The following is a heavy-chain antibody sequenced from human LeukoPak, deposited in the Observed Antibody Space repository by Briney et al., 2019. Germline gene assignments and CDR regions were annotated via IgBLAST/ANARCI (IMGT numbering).Heavy chain of an antibody. Sequence: GGSLRLSCAASGFTFSSYDVTWVRQTPGQGLQWVALISRSGGTTYYADSVKGRFTISRDNSKNTLYLQMTSLRAEDTAEYYCAKRGGTESFYYYYYMDVWGKGTTVTVSS. CDR3: AKRGGTESFYYYYYMDV. V-gene: IGHV3-23*01. CDR1: GFTFSSYD. CDR2: ISRSGGTT. D-gene: IGHD2-15*01. J-gene: IGHJ6*03.